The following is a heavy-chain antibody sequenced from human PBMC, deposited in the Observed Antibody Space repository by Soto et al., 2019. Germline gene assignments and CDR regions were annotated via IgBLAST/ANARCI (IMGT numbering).Heavy chain of an antibody. Sequence: GGSLRLSCAASGFSFSHYWMHWVRQAPGKGLVWVSRISPDGRTTTYADSVKGRFTISRGNAKSTPYLQMNSLTVEDGAVYYCADSWLPTSYWGPGTLVTVSS. J-gene: IGHJ4*02. CDR1: GFSFSHYW. CDR2: ISPDGRTT. D-gene: IGHD3-10*01. V-gene: IGHV3-74*01. CDR3: ADSWLPTSY.